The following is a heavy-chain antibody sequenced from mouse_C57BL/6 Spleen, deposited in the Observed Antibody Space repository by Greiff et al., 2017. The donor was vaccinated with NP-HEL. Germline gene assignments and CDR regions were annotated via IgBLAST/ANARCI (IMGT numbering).Heavy chain of an antibody. V-gene: IGHV1-19*01. J-gene: IGHJ3*01. D-gene: IGHD1-1*01. CDR1: GYTFTDYY. CDR2: INPYNGGP. CDR3: AREYYGSSPWFAY. Sequence: VQLQQSGPVLVKPGPSVKMSCKASGYTFTDYYLNWVKQGHGKSLEWIGVINPYNGGPSYNQKFRGKATLTVDKSSSTAYMELNSLTSEDSAVYYGAREYYGSSPWFAYWGQGTLVTVSA.